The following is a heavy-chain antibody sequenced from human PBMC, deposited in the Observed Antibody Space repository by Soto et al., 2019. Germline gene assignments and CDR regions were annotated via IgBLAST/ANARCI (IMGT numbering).Heavy chain of an antibody. J-gene: IGHJ4*02. CDR2: IYYSGTT. V-gene: IGHV4-28*01. D-gene: IGHD1-26*01. CDR3: AGREIQGPIDY. CDR1: GYSISSSNW. Sequence: QVQLQESGPGLVKPSDTLSLTCAVSGYSISSSNWWGWIRQPPGKGLEWIGYIYYSGTTYYNPSLRSRVTMSVDTSKNQFSLKLTSVTAVDTAVYYCAGREIQGPIDYWGQGTLVTVSS.